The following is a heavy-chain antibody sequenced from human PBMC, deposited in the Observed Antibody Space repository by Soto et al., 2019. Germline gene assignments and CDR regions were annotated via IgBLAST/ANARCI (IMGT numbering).Heavy chain of an antibody. CDR3: AYQSSSSIAARPDWFDP. CDR2: IYWDDDK. Sequence: QITLKESGPTLVKPTQTLTLTCTFSGFSLSTSGVGVGWIRQPPGKALEWLALIYWDDDKRYSPSLKSRLTITKDTSKNQVVLTMTNMDPVDTATYYCAYQSSSSIAARPDWFDPWGQGTLVTVSS. J-gene: IGHJ5*02. D-gene: IGHD6-6*01. V-gene: IGHV2-5*02. CDR1: GFSLSTSGVG.